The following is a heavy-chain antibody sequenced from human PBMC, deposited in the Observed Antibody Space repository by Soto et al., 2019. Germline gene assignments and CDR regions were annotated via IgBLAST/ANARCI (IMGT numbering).Heavy chain of an antibody. Sequence: SETLSLTCAVYGGSFSGYYWSWIRQPPGKGLEWIGEINHSGSTNYNPPLKSRVTISVDTSKNQFSLKLSSVTAADTAVYFCARGPGPEYSSSSHVDYWGQGTLVTVSS. CDR3: ARGPGPEYSSSSHVDY. V-gene: IGHV4-34*01. CDR1: GGSFSGYY. CDR2: INHSGST. J-gene: IGHJ4*02. D-gene: IGHD6-6*01.